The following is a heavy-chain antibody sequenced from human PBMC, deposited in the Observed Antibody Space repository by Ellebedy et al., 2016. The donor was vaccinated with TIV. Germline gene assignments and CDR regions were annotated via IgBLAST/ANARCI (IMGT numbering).Heavy chain of an antibody. CDR1: GFTFSSYW. CDR2: INEDGSEK. V-gene: IGHV3-7*01. D-gene: IGHD5-24*01. J-gene: IGHJ4*02. CDR3: ARYCTNPITG. Sequence: GESLKISXAASGFTFSSYWMSWVRQAPGKGLEWVANINEDGSEKYYVDSLRGRFTISRDNAENSLYLQMNSLRVEDTAVYYCARYCTNPITGWGRGTLVSVSS.